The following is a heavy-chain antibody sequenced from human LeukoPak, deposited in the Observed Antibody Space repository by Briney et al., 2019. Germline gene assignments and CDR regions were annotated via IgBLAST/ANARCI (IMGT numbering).Heavy chain of an antibody. Sequence: ASVKVSCKASGYTFTCYYMHWVRQAPGQGLEWMGWINPNSGGTNYAQKFQGRVTMTRDTSISTAYMELSRLRSDDTAVYYCAREVSSGWYAEYFQHWGQGTLVTVSS. CDR1: GYTFTCYY. V-gene: IGHV1-2*02. CDR3: AREVSSGWYAEYFQH. D-gene: IGHD6-19*01. J-gene: IGHJ1*01. CDR2: INPNSGGT.